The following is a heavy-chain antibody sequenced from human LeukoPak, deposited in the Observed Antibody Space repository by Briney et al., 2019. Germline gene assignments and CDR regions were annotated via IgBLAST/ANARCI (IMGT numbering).Heavy chain of an antibody. CDR3: ARGDYAGNPYYFDY. CDR1: GYTFTSFD. Sequence: ASVKVSCMASGYTFTSFDIYWVRQAPGQGLEWMGWINPNSGDTGYAQNFQGRLTMTRNASITTVYMEMSSLRSDDTAVYYCARGDYAGNPYYFDYWGQGTLVTVSS. V-gene: IGHV1-8*01. CDR2: INPNSGDT. D-gene: IGHD4-23*01. J-gene: IGHJ4*02.